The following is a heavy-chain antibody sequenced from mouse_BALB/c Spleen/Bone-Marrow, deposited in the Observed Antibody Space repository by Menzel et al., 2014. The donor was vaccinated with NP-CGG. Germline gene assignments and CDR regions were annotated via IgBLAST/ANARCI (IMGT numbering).Heavy chain of an antibody. Sequence: VQLQESGAELVKPGASVKLSCKASGHTFTSYWIHWVKLRPGQGLEWIGEINPSNGRTNYNEKFKNKATLTVDKSSSTAYIQLSSLTSEDSAVYYCARYDGPAWFAYWGQGTLVTVSA. J-gene: IGHJ3*01. CDR3: ARYDGPAWFAY. CDR1: GHTFTSYW. D-gene: IGHD2-3*01. V-gene: IGHV1S81*02. CDR2: INPSNGRT.